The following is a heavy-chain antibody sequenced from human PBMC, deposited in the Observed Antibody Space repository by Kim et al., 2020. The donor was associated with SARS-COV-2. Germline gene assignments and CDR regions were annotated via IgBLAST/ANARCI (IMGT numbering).Heavy chain of an antibody. CDR3: AKESIPYYDILTGYPYYFDY. J-gene: IGHJ4*02. D-gene: IGHD3-9*01. CDR2: ISYDGSNK. CDR1: GFTFSSYG. V-gene: IGHV3-30*18. Sequence: GGSLRLSCAASGFTFSSYGMHWVRQAPGKGLEWVAVISYDGSNKYYADSVKGRFTISRDNSKNTLYLQMNSLRAEDTAVYYCAKESIPYYDILTGYPYYFDYWGQGTLVTVSS.